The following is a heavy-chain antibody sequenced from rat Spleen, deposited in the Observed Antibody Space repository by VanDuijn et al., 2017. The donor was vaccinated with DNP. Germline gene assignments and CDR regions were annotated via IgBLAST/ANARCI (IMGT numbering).Heavy chain of an antibody. CDR2: INSAGST. CDR1: GFSITRSYR. V-gene: IGHV3-3*01. CDR3: AFGTYGVMDA. D-gene: IGHD1-12*02. Sequence: EVQLQESGPGLVKPSQSLSLTCSVTGFSITRSYRWNWIRKFPGSKLEWMGYINSAGSTNYNLTLKSRISITRDTSKNQFFLQVNSVTTEDTATYYCAFGTYGVMDAWGQGASVTVSS. J-gene: IGHJ4*01.